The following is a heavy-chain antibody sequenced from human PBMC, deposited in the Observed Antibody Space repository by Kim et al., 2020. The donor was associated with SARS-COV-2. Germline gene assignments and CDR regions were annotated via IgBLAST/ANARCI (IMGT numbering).Heavy chain of an antibody. Sequence: SETLSLTCAVYGGSFSGYYWSWIRQPPGKGLEWIGEINHSGSTNYNPSLKSRVTISVDTSKNQFSLKLSSVTAADTAVYYCARLGYCSSTSCGDYYYYGMDVWGQGTTVTVSS. CDR2: INHSGST. CDR1: GGSFSGYY. J-gene: IGHJ6*02. CDR3: ARLGYCSSTSCGDYYYYGMDV. V-gene: IGHV4-34*01. D-gene: IGHD2-2*01.